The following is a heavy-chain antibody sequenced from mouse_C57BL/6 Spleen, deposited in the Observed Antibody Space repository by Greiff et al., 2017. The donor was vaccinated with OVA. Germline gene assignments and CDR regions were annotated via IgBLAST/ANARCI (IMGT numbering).Heavy chain of an antibody. CDR3: ARYDGYDAMDY. V-gene: IGHV1-26*01. CDR2: INPNNGGT. CDR1: GYTFTDYY. D-gene: IGHD2-3*01. Sequence: VQLQQSGPELVKPGASVKISCKASGYTFTDYYMNWVKQSHGNSLEWIGDINPNNGGTSYNQKFKGKATLTVDKSSSTAYMELRSLTSEDSAVYYCARYDGYDAMDYWGQGTSVTVSS. J-gene: IGHJ4*01.